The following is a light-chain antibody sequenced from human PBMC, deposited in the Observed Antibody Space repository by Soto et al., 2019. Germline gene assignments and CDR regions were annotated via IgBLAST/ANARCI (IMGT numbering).Light chain of an antibody. CDR2: DAS. Sequence: EIVLTQTPDTLSLSPGERVTLFCRASESIARYLAWYQQKPGQAPRLLIYDASNRAAGTPARFSGGGSGTDFTLTISSLEPEDFAIYYCQQRSNWLWTFGQGTKVDI. CDR1: ESIARY. V-gene: IGKV3-11*01. J-gene: IGKJ1*01. CDR3: QQRSNWLWT.